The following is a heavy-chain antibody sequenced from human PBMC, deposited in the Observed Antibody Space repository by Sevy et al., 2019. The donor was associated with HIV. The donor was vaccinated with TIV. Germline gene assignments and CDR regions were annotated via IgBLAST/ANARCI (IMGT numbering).Heavy chain of an antibody. J-gene: IGHJ6*02. CDR3: AKSMVRGATVVYYYYGMDV. Sequence: GGSLRLSCAASGFTFSSYAMSWVRQAPGKGLEWVSAISGSGGSTYYADSVKGRFTISRDNSKNTLYLQMNSLRAEETAVYYCAKSMVRGATVVYYYYGMDVWGQGTTVTVSS. CDR2: ISGSGGST. CDR1: GFTFSSYA. D-gene: IGHD3-10*01. V-gene: IGHV3-23*01.